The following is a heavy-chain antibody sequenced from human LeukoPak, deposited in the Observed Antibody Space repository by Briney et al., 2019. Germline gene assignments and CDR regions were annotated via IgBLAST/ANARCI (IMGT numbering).Heavy chain of an antibody. CDR1: GYTLTELS. CDR3: AVYYYDSSGYLTLGY. J-gene: IGHJ4*02. V-gene: IGHV1-2*02. Sequence: ASVKVSCKVSGYTLTELSMHCVRQAPGQGLEWMGWINPNSGGTNYAQKFQGRVTMTRDTSISTAYMELSRLRSDDTAVYYCAVYYYDSSGYLTLGYWGQGTLVTVSS. CDR2: INPNSGGT. D-gene: IGHD3-22*01.